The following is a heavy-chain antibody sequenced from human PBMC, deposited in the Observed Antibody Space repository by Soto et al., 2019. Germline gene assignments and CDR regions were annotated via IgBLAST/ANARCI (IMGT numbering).Heavy chain of an antibody. V-gene: IGHV3-11*01. CDR1: GFTFSDYY. CDR2: ISSSGSTI. D-gene: IGHD3-16*02. J-gene: IGHJ3*02. Sequence: QVQLVESGGGLVKPGGSLRLSCAASGFTFSDYYMSWIRQAPGKGLEWVSYISSSGSTIYYADSVKGRFTISRDNAKNSLYLQMNSLRAEDTAVYYCARSPPSHDDYIWGSYRSYAFDIWGQGTMVTVSS. CDR3: ARSPPSHDDYIWGSYRSYAFDI.